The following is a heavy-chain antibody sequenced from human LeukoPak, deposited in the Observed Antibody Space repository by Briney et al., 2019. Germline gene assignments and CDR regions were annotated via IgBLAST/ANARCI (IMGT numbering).Heavy chain of an antibody. D-gene: IGHD2-8*01. J-gene: IGHJ3*02. Sequence: SETLSLTCAVYGGSFSVYYWSWIRQPPGKGLEWIGEINHSGSTNYNPSLKSRVTISVDTSKNRFSLKLSSVTAADTAVYYCARLYVGAFDIWGQGTMVTVSS. CDR2: INHSGST. CDR1: GGSFSVYY. V-gene: IGHV4-34*01. CDR3: ARLYVGAFDI.